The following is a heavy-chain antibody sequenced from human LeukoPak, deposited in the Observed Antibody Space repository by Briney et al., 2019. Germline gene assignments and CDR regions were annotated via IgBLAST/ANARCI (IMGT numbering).Heavy chain of an antibody. Sequence: PGGSLRLSCAASRFTFSRNAMSWVRQAPGKGLEWVSAISGSGGSTYYADSVKGRFTISRDNSKNTLYLQMNSLRAEDTAVCNCGRDRESVSISGLFHLWGQGTLVTVSS. V-gene: IGHV3-23*01. CDR3: GRDRESVSISGLFHL. D-gene: IGHD3-3*01. CDR2: ISGSGGST. J-gene: IGHJ5*02. CDR1: RFTFSRNA.